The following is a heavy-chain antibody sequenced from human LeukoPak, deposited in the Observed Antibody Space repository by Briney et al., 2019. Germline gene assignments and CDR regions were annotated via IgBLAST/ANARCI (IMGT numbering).Heavy chain of an antibody. CDR2: INWNGGTT. V-gene: IGHV3-20*04. D-gene: IGHD3-22*01. J-gene: IGHJ4*02. Sequence: GGSLRLSCAASGFTFNDYGMSWVRPGPRKGLEWVSGINWNGGTTGYADSVRGRFTISRDNAKNSLYLQMNSLRAEDTALYYCARDKHYYDSSNYVWGQGTLVTVSS. CDR1: GFTFNDYG. CDR3: ARDKHYYDSSNYV.